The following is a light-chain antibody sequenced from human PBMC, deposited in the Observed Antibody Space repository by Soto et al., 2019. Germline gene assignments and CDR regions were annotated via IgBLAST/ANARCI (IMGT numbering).Light chain of an antibody. J-gene: IGKJ1*01. V-gene: IGKV1-5*01. CDR1: QSIGSR. CDR3: QEYKTYWT. Sequence: DIQMTQSPSTLSASVGDRVTITCRASQSIGSRLAWYQQKPGKAPKVLIYDASSLESVVPSMFSGSGSGTQFTITISSLQPDDFATYYCQEYKTYWTFGQGTKLEFK. CDR2: DAS.